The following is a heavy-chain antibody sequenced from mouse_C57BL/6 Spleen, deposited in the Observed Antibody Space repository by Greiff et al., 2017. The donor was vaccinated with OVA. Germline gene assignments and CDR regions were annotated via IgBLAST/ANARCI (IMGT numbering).Heavy chain of an antibody. CDR2: IDPSDSYT. CDR1: GYTFTSYL. V-gene: IGHV1-50*01. J-gene: IGHJ2*01. CDR3: ARYDYDGFDY. Sequence: QVQLQQPGAELVKPGASVKLSCKASGYTFTSYLMQWVKQRPGQGLEWIGEIDPSDSYTNYNQKFKGKATLTVDTSSSTAYMQLSSLTSEDSAVYYCARYDYDGFDYWGQGTTLTVSS. D-gene: IGHD2-4*01.